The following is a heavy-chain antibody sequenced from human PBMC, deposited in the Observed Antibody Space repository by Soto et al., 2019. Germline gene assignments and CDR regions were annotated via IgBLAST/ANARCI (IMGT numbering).Heavy chain of an antibody. Sequence: GGSLRLSCAASGFTFSSYAMSWVRQAPGKGLEWVSAISGSGGSTYYADSVKGRFTISRANSKNTRYLQMNRLRAEDTAVYYCAKDQYTAAVAGTVDYWGQGTLVTVSS. J-gene: IGHJ4*02. V-gene: IGHV3-23*01. CDR3: AKDQYTAAVAGTVDY. D-gene: IGHD6-19*01. CDR2: ISGSGGST. CDR1: GFTFSSYA.